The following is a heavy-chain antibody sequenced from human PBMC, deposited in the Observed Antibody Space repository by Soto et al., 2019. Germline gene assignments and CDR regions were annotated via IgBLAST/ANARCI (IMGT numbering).Heavy chain of an antibody. D-gene: IGHD1-26*01. V-gene: IGHV4-34*01. CDR1: GGSLNGYY. J-gene: IGHJ3*02. CDR2: INHVGST. CDR3: ARRPLSGTYFAFDI. Sequence: SETLSLTCAVYGGSLNGYYWSWIRQPPGKGLEWIGEINHVGSTNDSPSLKSRVTISVDTSKNQVSLRLSSVTAADTAVYYCARRPLSGTYFAFDIWGQGTMVTVSS.